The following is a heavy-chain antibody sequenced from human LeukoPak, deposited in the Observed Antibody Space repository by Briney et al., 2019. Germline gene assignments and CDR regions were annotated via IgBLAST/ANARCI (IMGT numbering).Heavy chain of an antibody. CDR2: ISAYNGNT. V-gene: IGHV1-18*01. Sequence: ASVKVSCKASGYSFTSHGISCVRHAPGQGLEWMGWISAYNGNTKYAQKLQGRVTMTTDTSTSTAYMELGSLRSDDTAVYYCARVPDDVVAALSFDFWGQGTLVTVSS. CDR1: GYSFTSHG. CDR3: ARVPDDVVAALSFDF. D-gene: IGHD5-12*01. J-gene: IGHJ4*02.